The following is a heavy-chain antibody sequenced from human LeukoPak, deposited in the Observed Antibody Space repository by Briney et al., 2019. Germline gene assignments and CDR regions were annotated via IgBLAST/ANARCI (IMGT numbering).Heavy chain of an antibody. CDR1: GGTFSSYA. J-gene: IGHJ4*02. V-gene: IGHV1-2*02. D-gene: IGHD2-21*01. CDR2: INPSSGGT. Sequence: ASVKVFCKASGGTFSSYAISWVRQAPGQGLEWMGWINPSSGGTNYAQKFQGRVTMSRDTSISTAYMELSRLRSDDTAVYYCARDGNFDYWGQGTLVTVSS. CDR3: ARDGNFDY.